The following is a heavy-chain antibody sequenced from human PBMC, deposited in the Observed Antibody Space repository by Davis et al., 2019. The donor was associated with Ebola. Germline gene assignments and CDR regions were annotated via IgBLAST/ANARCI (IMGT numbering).Heavy chain of an antibody. CDR2: ISRSSSYT. CDR3: ARDSYGMDV. J-gene: IGHJ6*04. Sequence: GESLKISCVASGFTFNDYYMSWIRQAPGKGLEWVSYISRSSSYTNYADSVKGRFTISRDNAKNSLYLQMNSLRAEDTAVYYCARDSYGMDVWGKGTTVTVSS. CDR1: GFTFNDYY. V-gene: IGHV3-11*06.